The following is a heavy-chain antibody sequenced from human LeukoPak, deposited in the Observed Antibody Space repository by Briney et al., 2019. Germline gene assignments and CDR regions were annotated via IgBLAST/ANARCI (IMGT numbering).Heavy chain of an antibody. CDR1: GFTFSIYA. CDR2: ISSSSTYI. V-gene: IGHV3-21*01. D-gene: IGHD2-15*01. J-gene: IGHJ4*02. CDR3: ARQYCSGGTCYHNY. Sequence: GGSLRPSCAASGFTFSIYAMSWVRQAPGKGLEWVSSISSSSTYIYYADSVKGRFTISRDNARSSLYLQMNSLRVEDTAIYYCARQYCSGGTCYHNYWGQGTLVTVSS.